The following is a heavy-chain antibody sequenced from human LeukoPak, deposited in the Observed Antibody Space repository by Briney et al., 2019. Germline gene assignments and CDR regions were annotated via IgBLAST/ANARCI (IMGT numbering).Heavy chain of an antibody. CDR2: INPNSGGT. Sequence: ASVKVSCKASGYTFTGYYMHWVRQAPGQGLEWMGWINPNSGGTNYAQKFQGRVTMTRDTSISTAYMELSRLRSDDTAVYYCARDGFAPYGSGTDYEGGFDYWGQGTLVTVSS. CDR1: GYTFTGYY. D-gene: IGHD3-10*01. V-gene: IGHV1-2*02. CDR3: ARDGFAPYGSGTDYEGGFDY. J-gene: IGHJ4*02.